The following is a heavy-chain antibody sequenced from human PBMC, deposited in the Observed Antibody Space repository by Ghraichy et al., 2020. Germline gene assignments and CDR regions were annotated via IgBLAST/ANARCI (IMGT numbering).Heavy chain of an antibody. D-gene: IGHD1-1*01. Sequence: SETLSLTCTVSGGSVSSSSDYWGWIRQPPGKGLEWIGNILHGGSTFYNPSLRGRVTISVDTSKNQFSLKLSSVTAADSAMYYCARYAIGTMLDSWGQGTLVTVS. CDR2: ILHGGST. V-gene: IGHV4-39*01. CDR1: GGSVSSSSDY. J-gene: IGHJ4*02. CDR3: ARYAIGTMLDS.